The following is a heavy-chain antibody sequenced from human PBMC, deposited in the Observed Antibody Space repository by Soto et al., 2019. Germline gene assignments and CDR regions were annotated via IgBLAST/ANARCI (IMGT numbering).Heavy chain of an antibody. J-gene: IGHJ3*02. Sequence: QVQLVESGGGVVQPGRSLRLSCAASGFTFSSYAMHWVRQAPGKGLEWVAVISYDGSNKYYADSVKGRFTISRDNSKNTLYLQMNSLRAEDTAVYYCARDPSLNMIVPPFDAFDIWGQGTMVTVSS. CDR1: GFTFSSYA. D-gene: IGHD3-22*01. V-gene: IGHV3-30-3*01. CDR3: ARDPSLNMIVPPFDAFDI. CDR2: ISYDGSNK.